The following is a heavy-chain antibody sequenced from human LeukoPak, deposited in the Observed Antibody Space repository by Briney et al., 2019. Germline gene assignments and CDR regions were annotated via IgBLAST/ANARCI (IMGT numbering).Heavy chain of an antibody. V-gene: IGHV1-69*04. J-gene: IGHJ4*02. CDR1: RGTFSKYA. CDR2: IIPILNIT. D-gene: IGHD3-22*01. Sequence: AAVKVSCKASRGTFSKYAISWVRQAPGQGLEWMGRIIPILNITHYAQKFQGRVTIAADKSTSTAYMELSSLRSEDTAMYYCARDDDRAREIDYWGQGTLVTVPS. CDR3: ARDDDRAREIDY.